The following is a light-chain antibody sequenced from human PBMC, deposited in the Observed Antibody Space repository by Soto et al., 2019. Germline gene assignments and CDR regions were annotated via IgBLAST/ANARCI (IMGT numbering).Light chain of an antibody. J-gene: IGKJ2*01. CDR1: QSISSW. Sequence: DIQMTQSPSTLSASVGDRVTITCRASQSISSWLAWYQQKPGKAPKLLIYKASSLESGVPSRFSGSGSGTEFTLTLSSLPPDDFATYYCQQYNSYPYPFGQGTKLEIK. CDR2: KAS. V-gene: IGKV1-5*03. CDR3: QQYNSYPYP.